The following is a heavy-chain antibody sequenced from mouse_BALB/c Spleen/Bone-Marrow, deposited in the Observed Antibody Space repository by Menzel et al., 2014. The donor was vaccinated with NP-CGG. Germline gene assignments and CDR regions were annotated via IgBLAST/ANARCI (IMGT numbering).Heavy chain of an antibody. D-gene: IGHD2-10*02. CDR3: ARGYGNSVAWFAY. Sequence: VQGVESGAELVRPGTSVKLSCKASGYTFTTYWMNWVRQRPGQGLEWIGMIDPSDSETHYNQMFKDKATLTVDKSSSTAYMQLGSLTSEDSAVYYCARGYGNSVAWFAYWGQGTPVTVSA. CDR2: IDPSDSET. V-gene: IGHV1-61*01. J-gene: IGHJ3*01. CDR1: GYTFTTYW.